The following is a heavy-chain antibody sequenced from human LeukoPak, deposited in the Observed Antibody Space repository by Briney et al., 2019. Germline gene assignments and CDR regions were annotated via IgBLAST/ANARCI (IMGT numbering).Heavy chain of an antibody. V-gene: IGHV4-59*01. Sequence: SETLSLTYTVSGGSISSYYWSWIRQPPGKGLEWIGYIYYSGSTNYNPSLKSRVTISVDTSKNQFSLKLSSVTAADTAVYYCARDRAAAGYYYGMDVWGQGTTVTVSS. D-gene: IGHD6-13*01. CDR2: IYYSGST. CDR1: GGSISSYY. J-gene: IGHJ6*02. CDR3: ARDRAAAGYYYGMDV.